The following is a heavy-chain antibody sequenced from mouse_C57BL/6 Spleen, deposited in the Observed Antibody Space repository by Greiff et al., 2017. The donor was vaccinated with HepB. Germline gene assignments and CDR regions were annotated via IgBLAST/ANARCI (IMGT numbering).Heavy chain of an antibody. CDR2: INPSTGGT. Sequence: VQLQQSGPELVKPGASVKISCKASGYSFTGYYMNWVKQSPEKSLEWIGEINPSTGGTTYNQKFKAKATLTVDKSSSTAYMQLKSLTSEDSAVYYCARRYSNPYYAMDYWGQGTSVTVSS. CDR1: GYSFTGYY. J-gene: IGHJ4*01. V-gene: IGHV1-42*01. D-gene: IGHD2-5*01. CDR3: ARRYSNPYYAMDY.